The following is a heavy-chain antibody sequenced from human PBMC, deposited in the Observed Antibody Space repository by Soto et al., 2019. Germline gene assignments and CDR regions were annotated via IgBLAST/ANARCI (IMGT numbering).Heavy chain of an antibody. V-gene: IGHV1-2*04. J-gene: IGHJ4*02. CDR2: INPNSGGT. Sequence: ASVKVSCKASGYTFTVYYMHCVLQSPGQGLEWMGWINPNSGGTNYAQKFQGWVTMTRDTSISTAYMELSRLRSDDTAVYYCARGITFGGVIVIYLDYWGQGTLVTVSS. D-gene: IGHD3-16*02. CDR1: GYTFTVYY. CDR3: ARGITFGGVIVIYLDY.